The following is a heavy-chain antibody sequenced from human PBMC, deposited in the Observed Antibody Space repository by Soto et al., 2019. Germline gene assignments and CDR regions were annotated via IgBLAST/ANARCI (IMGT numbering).Heavy chain of an antibody. CDR1: GYSISSGYY. CDR2: IYYSGGT. V-gene: IGHV4-38-2*01. J-gene: IGHJ4*02. Sequence: PSETLSLTCAVSGYSISSGYYWGWIRQPPGKGLEWIGSIYYSGGTYYNPSLKSRVTISLDTSKNQLSLKLTSVTAADTAVYYCARVRSSPFRYFDYSGQGSLVTVSS. CDR3: ARVRSSPFRYFDY.